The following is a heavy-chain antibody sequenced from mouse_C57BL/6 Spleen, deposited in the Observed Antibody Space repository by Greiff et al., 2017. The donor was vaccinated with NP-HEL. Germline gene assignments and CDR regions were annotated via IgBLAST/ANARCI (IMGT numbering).Heavy chain of an antibody. J-gene: IGHJ3*01. D-gene: IGHD1-1*01. Sequence: DVMLVESGEGLVKPGGSLKLSCAASGFTFSSYAMSWVRQTPEKRLEWVAYISSGGDYIYYADTVKGRFTISRDNARNTLDLQMSSLKSEDTAMYYCTSDGSSSSFAYWGQGTLVTVSA. CDR3: TSDGSSSSFAY. V-gene: IGHV5-9-1*02. CDR2: ISSGGDYI. CDR1: GFTFSSYA.